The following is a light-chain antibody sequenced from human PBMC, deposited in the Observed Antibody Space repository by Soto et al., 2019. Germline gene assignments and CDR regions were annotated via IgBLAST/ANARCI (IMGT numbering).Light chain of an antibody. CDR1: ESLFTAGHNY. CDR2: LGS. CDR3: LQALQTPLT. Sequence: DIVPTQSPLSLPVTPGEPASIYCRSSESLFTAGHNYLDWYVQKPGQSPQLLIYLGSHRASGVPDRFSGSGSGTDFTLKISRVEAEDVGVYYCLQALQTPLTFGGGTKVEI. V-gene: IGKV2-28*01. J-gene: IGKJ4*01.